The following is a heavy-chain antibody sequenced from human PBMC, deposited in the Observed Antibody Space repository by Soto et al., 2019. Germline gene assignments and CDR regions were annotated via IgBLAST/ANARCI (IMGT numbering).Heavy chain of an antibody. D-gene: IGHD7-27*01. J-gene: IGHJ2*01. CDR1: GGSISSYY. Sequence: SETLSLTCTVSGGSISSYYWSWIRQPPGKGLEWIGYIYYSGSTNYNPSLKSRVTISVDTSKNQFSLKLSSVTAADTAVYYCARLAVPGGYFDLWGRGTLVTVSS. CDR2: IYYSGST. V-gene: IGHV4-59*08. CDR3: ARLAVPGGYFDL.